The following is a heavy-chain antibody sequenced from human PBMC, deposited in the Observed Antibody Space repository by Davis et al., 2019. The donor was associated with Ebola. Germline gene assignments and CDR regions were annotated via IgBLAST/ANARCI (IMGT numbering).Heavy chain of an antibody. D-gene: IGHD4-23*01. CDR1: GGSISSYY. CDR2: IYYSGST. CDR3: AREEYDYGGLYY. J-gene: IGHJ4*02. V-gene: IGHV4-59*01. Sequence: MPSETLSLTCTVSGGSISSYYWSWIRQPPGKGLEWIGNIYYSGSTNYNPSLKSRVTISVDTSKNQFSLKLSSVTAADTAVYYCAREEYDYGGLYYWGQGTPVIVSS.